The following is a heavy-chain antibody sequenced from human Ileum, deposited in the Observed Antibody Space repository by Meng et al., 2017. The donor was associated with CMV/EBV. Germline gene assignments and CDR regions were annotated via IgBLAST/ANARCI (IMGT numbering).Heavy chain of an antibody. D-gene: IGHD3/OR15-3a*01. CDR2: MYGSGST. J-gene: IGHJ4*02. CDR1: GFTVSSNY. CDR3: ARLKLWTGEDDY. V-gene: IGHV3-66*02. Sequence: GESLKISCAASGFTVSSNYMSWVRQAPGKGLEWVSAMYGSGSTYYVDSVKGRFTIPRDNSKNALFLQMNSLRGVETAVYYCARLKLWTGEDDYWGQGTLVTVSS.